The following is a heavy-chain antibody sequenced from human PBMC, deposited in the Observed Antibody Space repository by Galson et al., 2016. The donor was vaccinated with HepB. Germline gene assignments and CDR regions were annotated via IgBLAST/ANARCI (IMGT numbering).Heavy chain of an antibody. CDR1: GFIFSSHG. V-gene: IGHV3-30*18. D-gene: IGHD3-9*01. CDR2: VSNDGSDK. CDR3: AKAGDYDLLAGFDY. J-gene: IGHJ4*02. Sequence: SLRLSCAASGFIFSSHGMHWVRQTPGKELEWVAAVSNDGSDKYYAHSVKGRFTISSDNSKNTLYLQMNSLRAEDTAVYYCAKAGDYDLLAGFDYWGQGTPVTVSS.